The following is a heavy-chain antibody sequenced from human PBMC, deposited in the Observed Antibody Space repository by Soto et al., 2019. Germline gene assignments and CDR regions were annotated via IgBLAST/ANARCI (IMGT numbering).Heavy chain of an antibody. CDR3: ASFESSGHTPPGSDV. CDR1: GGTFSSYA. Sequence: AASVKVSCKASGGTFSSYAISWVRQAPGQGLEWMGGIIPIFGTANYAQKFQGRVTITADESTSTAYMELSSLRSEDTAVYYCASFESSGHTPPGSDVWGQGTTVTVSS. D-gene: IGHD6-19*01. CDR2: IIPIFGTA. J-gene: IGHJ6*02. V-gene: IGHV1-69*13.